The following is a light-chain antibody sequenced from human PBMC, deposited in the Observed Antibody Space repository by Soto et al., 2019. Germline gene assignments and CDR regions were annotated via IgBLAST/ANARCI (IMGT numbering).Light chain of an antibody. J-gene: IGKJ1*01. Sequence: DIQMTQSPSTLSASVGVRVTITCRASQSVSTWLAWFQQKPGKAPKVLIYKASNLETGVPSRFSGSGSGTEFTLTISSLQPDDFATYYCQQYNGYSWTFGQGTKVDIK. V-gene: IGKV1-5*03. CDR3: QQYNGYSWT. CDR1: QSVSTW. CDR2: KAS.